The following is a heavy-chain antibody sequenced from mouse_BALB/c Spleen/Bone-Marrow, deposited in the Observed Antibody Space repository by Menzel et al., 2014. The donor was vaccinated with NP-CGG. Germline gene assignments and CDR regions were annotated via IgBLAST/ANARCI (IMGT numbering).Heavy chain of an antibody. Sequence: QVQLQQSGAELVRPGASVKVSCKASGYTFTSYWINWVKQRPGQGLEWIGNIYPSDSYTNYNQSFKDEATLTVDKSSSTAYMQLSSPTSEDSAVYYCTRQYGNYYAMDYWGQGTSVTVSS. V-gene: IGHV1-69*02. D-gene: IGHD2-10*02. CDR1: GYTFTSYW. J-gene: IGHJ4*01. CDR2: IYPSDSYT. CDR3: TRQYGNYYAMDY.